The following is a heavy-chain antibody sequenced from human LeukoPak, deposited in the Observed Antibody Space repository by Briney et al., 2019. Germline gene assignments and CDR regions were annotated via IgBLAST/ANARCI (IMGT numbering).Heavy chain of an antibody. CDR1: GYTFTGYY. CDR2: VNANSGGT. D-gene: IGHD5-12*01. J-gene: IGHJ5*02. CDR3: ARGPPKYSGYDSNWFDP. V-gene: IGHV1-2*02. Sequence: SSVTVSCKPSGYTFTGYYMHWLRQAPRPGLEWMGWVNANSGGTNHAQKFEGRVTMTRETSISTAYRELSRLRSDDTAVYYCARGPPKYSGYDSNWFDPWGQGTLVTVSS.